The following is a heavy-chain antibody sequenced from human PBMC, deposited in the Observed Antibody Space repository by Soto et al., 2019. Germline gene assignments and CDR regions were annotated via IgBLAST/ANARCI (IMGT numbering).Heavy chain of an antibody. Sequence: ASVKVSCKASGGTFSSYAISWVRQATGQGLEWMGGIIPIFGTANYAQKFQGRVTITADESTSTAYMELSSLRSEDTAVYYCARVVNYYDSSGYGYWGQGTLVTVSS. V-gene: IGHV1-69*13. D-gene: IGHD3-22*01. CDR1: GGTFSSYA. J-gene: IGHJ4*02. CDR3: ARVVNYYDSSGYGY. CDR2: IIPIFGTA.